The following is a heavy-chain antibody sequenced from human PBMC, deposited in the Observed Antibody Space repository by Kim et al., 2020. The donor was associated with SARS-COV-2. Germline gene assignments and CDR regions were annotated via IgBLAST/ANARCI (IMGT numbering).Heavy chain of an antibody. D-gene: IGHD6-25*01. V-gene: IGHV4-34*01. J-gene: IGHJ4*02. CDR3: ARRPIGAVTPNFDY. Sequence: NPSLKSRVTISVDTSKNRFSLKLSSVTAAGTAVYHCARRPIGAVTPNFDYWGQGTLVTVSS.